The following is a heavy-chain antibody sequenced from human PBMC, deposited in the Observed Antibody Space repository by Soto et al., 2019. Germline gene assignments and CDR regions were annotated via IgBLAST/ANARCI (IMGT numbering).Heavy chain of an antibody. Sequence: QVQLVQSGAEVKKPGSSVKVSCKASGGTFSSYAISWVRQAPGQGLEWMGGIIPIFGTANYAQKFQGRVTITADESTSTAYMELSSLRSEDTAVYYCARDPPGTGVSFDGGWDYWGQGTLVTVSS. CDR2: IIPIFGTA. D-gene: IGHD1-1*01. CDR1: GGTFSSYA. CDR3: ARDPPGTGVSFDGGWDY. J-gene: IGHJ4*02. V-gene: IGHV1-69*12.